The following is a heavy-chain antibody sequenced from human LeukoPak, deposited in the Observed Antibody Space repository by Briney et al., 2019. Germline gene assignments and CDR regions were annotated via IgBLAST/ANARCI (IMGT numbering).Heavy chain of an antibody. D-gene: IGHD3-9*01. V-gene: IGHV3-74*03. CDR2: IRPEGTTT. CDR1: GFTFSTYW. Sequence: GGSLRPSYAASGFTFSTYWMHWVRHAPGKRLVWVSRIRPEGTTTAYADSVKGRFTISRDNAKNTLFLQMNSLSAEDTAVYYCARDLDWILFDYWGQGTLVTVSS. CDR3: ARDLDWILFDY. J-gene: IGHJ4*02.